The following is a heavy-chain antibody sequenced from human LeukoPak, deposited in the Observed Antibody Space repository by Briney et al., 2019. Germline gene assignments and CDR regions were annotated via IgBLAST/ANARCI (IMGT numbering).Heavy chain of an antibody. D-gene: IGHD6-13*01. CDR3: AKDKAAGEYYYYGMDV. CDR1: GFTFSSYA. V-gene: IGHV3-30-3*01. CDR2: ISYDGSNK. J-gene: IGHJ6*02. Sequence: GGSLRLSCAASGFTFSSYAMHWVRQAPGKGLEWVAVISYDGSNKYYADSVKGRFTISRDNAKNSLYLQMNSLRAEDTALYYCAKDKAAGEYYYYGMDVWGQGTTVTVSS.